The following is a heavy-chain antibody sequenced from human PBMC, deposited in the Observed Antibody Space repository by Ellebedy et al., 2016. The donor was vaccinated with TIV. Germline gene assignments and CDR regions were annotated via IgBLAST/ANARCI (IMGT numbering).Heavy chain of an antibody. V-gene: IGHV1-2*04. J-gene: IGHJ6*02. CDR1: GYTFTGYY. CDR3: ARGQEEMITFGGVIVNLDYYYGMDV. CDR2: INPNSGGT. Sequence: AASVKVSCKASGYTFTGYYVHWVRQAPGQGLEWMGWINPNSGGTNYAQKFQGWVTMTRDTSISTAYMELNRLRYDDTAVYFCARGQEEMITFGGVIVNLDYYYGMDVWGQGTTVTVSS. D-gene: IGHD3-16*02.